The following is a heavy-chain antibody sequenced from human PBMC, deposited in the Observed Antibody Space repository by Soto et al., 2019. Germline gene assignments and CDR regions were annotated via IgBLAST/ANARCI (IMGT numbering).Heavy chain of an antibody. D-gene: IGHD6-19*01. CDR3: ARGPPRGSSGWYSNY. Sequence: QVQLVESGGGVVQPGRSLRLSCAASGFTFSSYAMHWVRQAPGKGLEWVAVISYDGSNKYYEDSVKGRFTISRDNSKNTLYLQMNSLRAEDTAVYYCARGPPRGSSGWYSNYWGQGTLVTVSS. V-gene: IGHV3-30-3*01. CDR2: ISYDGSNK. CDR1: GFTFSSYA. J-gene: IGHJ4*02.